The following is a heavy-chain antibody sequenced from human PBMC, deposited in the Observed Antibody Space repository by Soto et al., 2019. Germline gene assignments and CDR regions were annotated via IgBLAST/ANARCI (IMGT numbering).Heavy chain of an antibody. CDR1: GGSISSSPYY. Sequence: SETLSLTCAVSGGSISSSPYYWSWIRQPPGKGLEWIGYIYDSGSTNYNPSLKSRVTISVDTSKNQFSLKLTSVTAADTAVYYCAAPPRYWGQGTLVTVSS. J-gene: IGHJ4*02. V-gene: IGHV4-61*01. CDR3: AAPPRY. CDR2: IYDSGST.